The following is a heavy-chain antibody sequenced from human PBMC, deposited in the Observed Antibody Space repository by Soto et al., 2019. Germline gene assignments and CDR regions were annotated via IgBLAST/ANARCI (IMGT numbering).Heavy chain of an antibody. CDR3: ARRRSGSSLRDC. CDR2: MYYPGIT. V-gene: IGHV4-39*01. J-gene: IGHJ4*02. D-gene: IGHD6-13*01. CDR1: DASISSTGYY. Sequence: QLQLQESGPGLVKPSETLSLTCSVSDASISSTGYYWGWIRQPPGKGLEWIGNMYYPGITYYNPSLKSRVAISGDTSKNQVFLTLNSVTPADTAAYFCARRRSGSSLRDCWGQGTLVTVTS.